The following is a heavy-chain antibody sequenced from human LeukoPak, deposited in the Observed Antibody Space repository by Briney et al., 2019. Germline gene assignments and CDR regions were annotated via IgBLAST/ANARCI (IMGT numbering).Heavy chain of an antibody. CDR2: INPNSGGT. D-gene: IGHD2-2*01. Sequence: GASVKVSCTASGYTFTGCYMHWVRKAPGPGLEWMGWINPNSGGTNYAQKFQGRVTMTRDTSISTAYMELSRLRSDDTAVYYCARAAVPAAIRAFDIWGQGTMVTVSS. CDR1: GYTFTGCY. J-gene: IGHJ3*02. CDR3: ARAAVPAAIRAFDI. V-gene: IGHV1-2*02.